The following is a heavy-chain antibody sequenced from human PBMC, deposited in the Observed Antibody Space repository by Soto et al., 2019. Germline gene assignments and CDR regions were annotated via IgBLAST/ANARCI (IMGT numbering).Heavy chain of an antibody. J-gene: IGHJ5*02. CDR1: GYTFTSYA. D-gene: IGHD3-16*01. Sequence: QVQLVQSGAEVKKPGASVKVSCKASGYTFTSYAMHWVRQAPGQRLEWMGWINAGNGNTKYSQKFQGRVTITRDTSASTPYMELSSLGSDDTAVYYRASGIMITCGGVLNWFDPLGQGTLVTVSS. CDR3: ASGIMITCGGVLNWFDP. CDR2: INAGNGNT. V-gene: IGHV1-3*01.